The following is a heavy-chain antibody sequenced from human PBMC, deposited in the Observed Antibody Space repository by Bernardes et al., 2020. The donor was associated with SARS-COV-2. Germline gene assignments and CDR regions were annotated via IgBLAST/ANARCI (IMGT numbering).Heavy chain of an antibody. CDR1: GLAFTNTD. D-gene: IGHD3-22*01. V-gene: IGHV3-23*01. Sequence: GESQRLSCVTSGLAFTNTDMAWVRQAPGRGLEWFSTISAISNTHYADPVMGRFTISRDDVNNALYLQMNNPRVEDTATYYCTTELQYDNLYWGQGALVTVSS. J-gene: IGHJ4*02. CDR2: ISAISNT. CDR3: TTELQYDNLY.